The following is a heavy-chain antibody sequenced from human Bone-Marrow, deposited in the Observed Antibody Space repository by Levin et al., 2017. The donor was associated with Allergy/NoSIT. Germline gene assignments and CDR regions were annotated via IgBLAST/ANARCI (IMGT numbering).Heavy chain of an antibody. CDR2: IGNTGNYI. D-gene: IGHD2-2*01. CDR1: GFTFMSYS. J-gene: IGHJ6*01. Sequence: GESLKISCAASGFTFMSYSMNWVRQAPGKGLEWVSSIGNTGNYIYYADSVKGRFTISRDNAENTLYLQMNSLRAEDTAVYFCARDRRTINKYSGMDVWGQGTTVTVSS. CDR3: ARDRRTINKYSGMDV. V-gene: IGHV3-21*01.